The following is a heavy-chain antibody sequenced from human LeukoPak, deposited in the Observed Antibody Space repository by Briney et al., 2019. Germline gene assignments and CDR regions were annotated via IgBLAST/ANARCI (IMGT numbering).Heavy chain of an antibody. D-gene: IGHD2-2*01. J-gene: IGHJ4*02. CDR2: INPNSGGT. V-gene: IGHV1-2*02. CDR3: ARDIRIVVVPAAINSYFDY. CDR1: GYTFTGYY. Sequence: ASVKVSCKASGYTFTGYYMHWVRQAPGQGLEWMGWINPNSGGTNYAQKFQGRVTMTRDTSISTAYMELSRLRSDVTAVYYCARDIRIVVVPAAINSYFDYWGQGTLVTVSS.